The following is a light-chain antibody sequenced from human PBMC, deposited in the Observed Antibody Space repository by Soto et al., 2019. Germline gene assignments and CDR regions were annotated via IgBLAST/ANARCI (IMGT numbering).Light chain of an antibody. CDR3: QQYYSPPWT. V-gene: IGKV4-1*01. Sequence: DIVMTQSPDSLAVSLGERATINCKSSQSVLYSSNNKNYLAWYQQKPGQPPKLLIYWASTRESGVPDRFSGSGSGTDFTLTISSLQAEDVAVYCCQQYYSPPWTFGQGTKVEIK. CDR2: WAS. CDR1: QSVLYSSNNKNY. J-gene: IGKJ1*01.